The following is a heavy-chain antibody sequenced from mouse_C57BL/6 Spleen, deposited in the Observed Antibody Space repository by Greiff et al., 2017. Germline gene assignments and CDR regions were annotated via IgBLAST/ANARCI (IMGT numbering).Heavy chain of an antibody. V-gene: IGHV2-6-1*01. CDR3: ARHGDLSGYAMDY. CDR2: IWSDGST. D-gene: IGHD1-3*01. Sequence: VQLQESGPGLVAPSQSLSITCTVSGFSLTSYGVHWVRQPPGKGLEWLVVIWSDGSTTYNSALKSRLSISKDNSKSQVFLKMNSLQTDDTAMYYCARHGDLSGYAMDYWGQGTSVTVSS. J-gene: IGHJ4*01. CDR1: GFSLTSYG.